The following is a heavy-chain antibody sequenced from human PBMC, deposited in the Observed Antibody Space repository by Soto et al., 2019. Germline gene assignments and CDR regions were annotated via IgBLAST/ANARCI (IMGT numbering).Heavy chain of an antibody. CDR3: ARDPNPIRFLEWLGGFDY. J-gene: IGHJ4*02. V-gene: IGHV1-2*04. CDR1: GYTFTGYY. Sequence: QVQLVQSGAEVKKPGASVKVSCKDSGYTFTGYYMHWVRQAPGQGLEWMGWINPNSGGTNYAQKFQGWVTMTRDTSISTAYMELSRLRSDDTAVYYCARDPNPIRFLEWLGGFDYWGQGTLVTVSS. D-gene: IGHD3-3*01. CDR2: INPNSGGT.